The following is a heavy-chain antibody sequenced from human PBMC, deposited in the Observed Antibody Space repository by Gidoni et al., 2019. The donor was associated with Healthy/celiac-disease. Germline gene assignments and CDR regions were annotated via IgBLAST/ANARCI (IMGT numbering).Heavy chain of an antibody. Sequence: EVQLVESGGGLVKPGGSLRLSWAASGFTCSSYSMNWVRQAPGKGLEWVSSISSSSSYIYYADSVKGRFTISRDNAKNSLYLQMNSLRAEDTAVYYCAREGYCSSTSCPQAYYGMDVWGQGTTVTVSS. V-gene: IGHV3-21*01. CDR3: AREGYCSSTSCPQAYYGMDV. CDR2: ISSSSSYI. D-gene: IGHD2-2*01. J-gene: IGHJ6*02. CDR1: GFTCSSYS.